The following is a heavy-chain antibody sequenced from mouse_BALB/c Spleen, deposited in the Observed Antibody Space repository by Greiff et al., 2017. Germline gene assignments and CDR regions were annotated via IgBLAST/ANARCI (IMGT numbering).Heavy chain of an antibody. V-gene: IGHV3-8*02. CDR2: ISYSGST. CDR1: GDSITSGY. Sequence: VQLKESGPSLVKPSQTLSLTCSVTGDSITSGYWNWIRKFPGNKLEYMGYISYSGSTYYNPSLKSRISITRDTSKNQYYLQLNSVTTEDTATYYCARCGIYENYAMDYWGQGTSVTVSS. J-gene: IGHJ4*01. D-gene: IGHD1-1*02. CDR3: ARCGIYENYAMDY.